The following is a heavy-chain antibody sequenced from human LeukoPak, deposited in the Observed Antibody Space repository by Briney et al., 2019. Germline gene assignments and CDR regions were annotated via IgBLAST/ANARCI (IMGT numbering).Heavy chain of an antibody. CDR1: GFTFSSYG. J-gene: IGHJ6*02. Sequence: PGGSLRLSCAASGFTFSSYGMHWVRQAPGKGLEWVAVISYDGSNKYYADSVKGRFTISRDNSKNTLYLQMNSLRAEDTAVYYCAKDRCSSTSCYYYYGMDVWGQGTTATVSS. D-gene: IGHD2-2*01. CDR2: ISYDGSNK. CDR3: AKDRCSSTSCYYYYGMDV. V-gene: IGHV3-30*18.